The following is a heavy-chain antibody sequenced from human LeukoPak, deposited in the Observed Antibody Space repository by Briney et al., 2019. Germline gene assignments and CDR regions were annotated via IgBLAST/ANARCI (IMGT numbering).Heavy chain of an antibody. CDR1: GFTFSSYG. D-gene: IGHD4-17*01. CDR3: AKDWKDIEGYGDYLFQH. J-gene: IGHJ1*01. Sequence: PGGTLRLSCAASGFTFSSYGMSWVRQAPGKGLEWVSAISGSGGSTYYADSVKGRFTISRDNSKNTLYLQMNSLRAEDTAVYYCAKDWKDIEGYGDYLFQHWGQGTLVTVSS. V-gene: IGHV3-23*01. CDR2: ISGSGGST.